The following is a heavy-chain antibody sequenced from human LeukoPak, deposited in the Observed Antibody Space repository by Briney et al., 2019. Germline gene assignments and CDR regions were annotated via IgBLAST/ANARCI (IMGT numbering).Heavy chain of an antibody. V-gene: IGHV4-4*07. J-gene: IGHJ6*03. D-gene: IGHD6-13*01. CDR2: IYTSGST. CDR1: GGSISSYY. CDR3: ARVYSSSWYSYYYMDV. Sequence: SETLSLTCTVSGGSISSYYWSWIRQPAGKGLEWIGRIYTSGSTNYNPSLKSRVTMSVDTSKNQFSLKLSSVTAADTAVYYCARVYSSSWYSYYYMDVWGKGTTVTVSS.